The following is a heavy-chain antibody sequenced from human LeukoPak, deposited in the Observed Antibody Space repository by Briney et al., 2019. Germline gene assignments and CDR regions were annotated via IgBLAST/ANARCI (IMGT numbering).Heavy chain of an antibody. CDR3: ARGAVDTHFDY. CDR1: GGSISSYY. V-gene: IGHV4-59*01. Sequence: SETLSLTCTVSGGSISSYYWSWIRQPPGKGLEWIGYIYYSGSTNYNPSLKSRVTISVDTSKNQFSLKLSSVTAADTAVYYCARGAVDTHFDYWGRGTLVTVSS. CDR2: IYYSGST. D-gene: IGHD5-18*01. J-gene: IGHJ4*02.